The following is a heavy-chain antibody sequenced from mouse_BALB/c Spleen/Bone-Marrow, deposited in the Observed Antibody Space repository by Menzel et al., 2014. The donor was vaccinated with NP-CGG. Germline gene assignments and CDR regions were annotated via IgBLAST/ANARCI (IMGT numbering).Heavy chain of an antibody. CDR2: INPGSDSS. V-gene: IGHV1-54*01. CDR3: ARAIYYDYEHGGPFAY. CDR1: AYAFTNYL. D-gene: IGHD2-4*01. Sequence: QVQLKESGAELVRPGTSVKVSCKASAYAFTNYLIEWIKKRPGQGLEWIGAINPGSDSSTYNEKFRGKATLTADTSSSTDYMQLSSLTSDDSAVYYCARAIYYDYEHGGPFAYWGQGTLVTVSA. J-gene: IGHJ3*01.